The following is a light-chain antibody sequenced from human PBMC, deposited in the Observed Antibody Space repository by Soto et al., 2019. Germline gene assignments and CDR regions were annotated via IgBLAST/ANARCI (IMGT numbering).Light chain of an antibody. CDR2: WAS. J-gene: IGKJ1*01. V-gene: IGKV4-1*01. CDR3: QQYYRTPPT. Sequence: DIVMTQSPDSLAVSLGERATINCKSSQSVLYSPNNKNSLAWYQQKPGQPPKLSIYWASIRESVVPDRFSGSGSGTDFTLSISSLHAEYVAGYYYQQYYRTPPTFGQGTKGDIK. CDR1: QSVLYSPNNKNS.